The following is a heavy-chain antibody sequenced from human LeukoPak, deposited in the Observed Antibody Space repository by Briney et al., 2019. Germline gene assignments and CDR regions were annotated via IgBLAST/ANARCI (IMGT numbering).Heavy chain of an antibody. CDR1: GFTFSSYS. CDR3: AKATGYLL. Sequence: PGGSLRLSCAASGFTFSSYSMNWVRQAPGKGLEWVSSISSSSSYIYYADSVKGRFTISRANSENTLYLQMNNLRAEDTAVYYCAKATGYLLWGQGTLVTVSS. CDR2: ISSSSSYI. J-gene: IGHJ4*02. V-gene: IGHV3-21*04. D-gene: IGHD1-14*01.